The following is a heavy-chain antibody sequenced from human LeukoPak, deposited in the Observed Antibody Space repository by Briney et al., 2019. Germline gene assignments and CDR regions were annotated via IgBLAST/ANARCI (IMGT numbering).Heavy chain of an antibody. J-gene: IGHJ4*02. CDR1: GFTFSSYG. CDR3: GSRIGY. Sequence: PGTSLRLSCAASGFTFSSYGMNWVRQAPGKGLEWVAVIWDDGSKKYYADSVKGRFTISRDNSKNTLYLQMNSLRGEDTAVYYCGSRIGYWGQGTLVIVSS. V-gene: IGHV3-33*01. D-gene: IGHD3-10*01. CDR2: IWDDGSKK.